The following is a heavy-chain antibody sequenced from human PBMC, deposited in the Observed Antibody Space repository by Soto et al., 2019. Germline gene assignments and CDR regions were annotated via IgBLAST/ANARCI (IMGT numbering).Heavy chain of an antibody. CDR1: GSSLGSGDFY. D-gene: IGHD5-12*01. CDR3: ARGVYSGYDFSSPWFIFDI. Sequence: SETLSLTCTVSGSSLGSGDFYWGWLRQHPGMALEWIGYIYYSGGTYYTPSLKSRVTISVDTSKNQFSLKLSSVTAADTAVYYCARGVYSGYDFSSPWFIFDIWGQGTMGNVSS. CDR2: IYYSGGT. V-gene: IGHV4-31*02. J-gene: IGHJ3*02.